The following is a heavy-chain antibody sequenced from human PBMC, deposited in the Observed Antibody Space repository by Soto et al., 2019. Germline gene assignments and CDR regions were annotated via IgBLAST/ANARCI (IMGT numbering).Heavy chain of an antibody. D-gene: IGHD4-4*01. CDR2: IIPILGIA. J-gene: IGHJ5*02. Sequence: QVQLVQSGAEVKKPGSSVKVSCKASGGTFSSYTISWVRQAPGQGLEWMGRIIPILGIANYAQKFQGRVTITADKSTRTAYMELSSLRSEDTAVYYCARGQAVTAVWFDPWGQGTLVTVSS. CDR1: GGTFSSYT. V-gene: IGHV1-69*02. CDR3: ARGQAVTAVWFDP.